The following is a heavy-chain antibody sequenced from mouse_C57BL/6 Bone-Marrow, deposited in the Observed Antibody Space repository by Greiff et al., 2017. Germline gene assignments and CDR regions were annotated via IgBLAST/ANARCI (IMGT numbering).Heavy chain of an antibody. CDR2: INPNNGGT. V-gene: IGHV1-18*01. D-gene: IGHD1-1*01. Sequence: VQLQQSGPELVKPGASVKIPCKASGYTFTDYNMDWVKQSHGKSLEWICDINPNNGGTIYNQKFKGKATLTVDKSSSTAYMELRSLTSEDTAVYYCARRDYYGSSYGYFDVWGTGTTVTVAS. J-gene: IGHJ1*03. CDR1: GYTFTDYN. CDR3: ARRDYYGSSYGYFDV.